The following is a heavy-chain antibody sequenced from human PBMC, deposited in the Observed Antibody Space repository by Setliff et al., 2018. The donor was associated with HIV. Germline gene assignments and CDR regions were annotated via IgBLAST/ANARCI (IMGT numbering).Heavy chain of an antibody. CDR3: ARVACSSTSCPRRYAFDM. V-gene: IGHV4-59*01. Sequence: SETLSLTCTVSGGSISTYYWSWIRQPPGNGLEWIGYIYYTGSTNYNPSLKSRVTISVDASKNQFSLNLSSVTTADTAVYYCARVACSSTSCPRRYAFDMWGQGTMVTVSS. CDR2: IYYTGST. J-gene: IGHJ3*02. CDR1: GGSISTYY. D-gene: IGHD2-2*01.